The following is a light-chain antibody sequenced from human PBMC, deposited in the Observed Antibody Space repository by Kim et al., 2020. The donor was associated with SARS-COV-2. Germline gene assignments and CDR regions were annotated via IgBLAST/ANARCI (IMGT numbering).Light chain of an antibody. Sequence: AAVGDRVTITCRASQSVSSWLAWYQQKPGRAPRLLIYKASILQDGVPSRFSGRGSGTEFTLSISGLQPDDFATYYCQQYDSFMYTFGPGTKVDIK. CDR1: QSVSSW. CDR3: QQYDSFMYT. J-gene: IGKJ2*01. CDR2: KAS. V-gene: IGKV1-5*03.